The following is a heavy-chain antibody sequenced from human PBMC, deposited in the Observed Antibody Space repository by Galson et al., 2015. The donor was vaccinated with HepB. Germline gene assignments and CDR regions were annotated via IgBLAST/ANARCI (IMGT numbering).Heavy chain of an antibody. V-gene: IGHV3-30-3*01. CDR3: ARDRVGSLDY. D-gene: IGHD1-26*01. CDR1: GFTFSLYA. CDR2: ISYDGSNK. J-gene: IGHJ4*02. Sequence: SLRLSYAASGFTFSLYAMHWVRQAPGKGLEWVAVISYDGSNKYYADSVKGRFTISRDNPKHTQYLQMNSLRAEDTAVYYCARDRVGSLDYWGQGTLVTVSS.